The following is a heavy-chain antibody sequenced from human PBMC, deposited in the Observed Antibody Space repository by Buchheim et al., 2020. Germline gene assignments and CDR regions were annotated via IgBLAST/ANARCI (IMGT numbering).Heavy chain of an antibody. D-gene: IGHD2-2*01. CDR2: IIPILGIA. CDR3: ARDGFEAGVVVPAAMAAGGAFDI. V-gene: IGHV1-69*04. CDR1: GGTFSSYA. J-gene: IGHJ3*02. Sequence: QVQLVQSGAEVKKPGSSVKVSCKASGGTFSSYAISWVRQAPGQGLEWMGRIIPILGIANYAQKFQGRVTITADKSTSTAYMELSSLRSEDTAVYYCARDGFEAGVVVPAAMAAGGAFDIWGQGT.